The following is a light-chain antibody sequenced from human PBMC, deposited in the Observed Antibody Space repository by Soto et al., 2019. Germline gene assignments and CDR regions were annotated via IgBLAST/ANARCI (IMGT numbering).Light chain of an antibody. J-gene: IGKJ2*01. Sequence: EIVLTQSPATLSLSPGERATRSCRASQSVNSYLAWYQQKPGQAPRLLIYDASNRATGIPARFSCSGSGTDFTLTISSLEPEDFAVYYCQQRSYWPTFRQGTKLEIK. CDR2: DAS. CDR3: QQRSYWPT. V-gene: IGKV3-11*01. CDR1: QSVNSY.